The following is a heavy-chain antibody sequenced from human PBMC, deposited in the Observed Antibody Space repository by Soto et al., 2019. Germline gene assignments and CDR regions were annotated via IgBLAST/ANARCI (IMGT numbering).Heavy chain of an antibody. Sequence: EVQLVESGGNWVKPGRSLRLSCTASGFTFGDFAMSWFRQAPGKGLEWVCFIRTKHYGDVAECAASVHGRFTISRDDSKSIAYLQMNSLKSEDTAMYYCSRERSCFRGACSFDGMDVWGQGTAVTVSS. CDR3: SRERSCFRGACSFDGMDV. CDR2: IRTKHYGDVA. CDR1: GFTFGDFA. V-gene: IGHV3-49*05. D-gene: IGHD2-8*01. J-gene: IGHJ6*02.